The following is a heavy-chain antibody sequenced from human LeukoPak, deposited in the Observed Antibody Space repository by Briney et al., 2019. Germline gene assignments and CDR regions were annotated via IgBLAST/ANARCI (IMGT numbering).Heavy chain of an antibody. V-gene: IGHV4-34*01. CDR1: GGSFSDYY. CDR2: INHSGTT. Sequence: SETLSPTCVVYGGSFSDYYWSWVRQPPGKGLEWIGEINHSGTTKYNPSLKSRVTISIHTSNNQFSLNLNSVTAADTAVYFCARGEGTLAGRRWPYYFYYYMDVWGKGTTVTVSS. J-gene: IGHJ6*03. CDR3: ARGEGTLAGRRWPYYFYYYMDV. D-gene: IGHD6-19*01.